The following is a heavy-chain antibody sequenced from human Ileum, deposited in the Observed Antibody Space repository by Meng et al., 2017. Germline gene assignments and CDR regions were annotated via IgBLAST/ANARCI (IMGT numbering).Heavy chain of an antibody. V-gene: IGHV1-2*02. CDR1: GNPVTAYF. J-gene: IGHJ4*02. D-gene: IGHD3-10*01. CDR2: IDPRTGET. CDR3: AKDLDGLGGS. Sequence: QVQLVQSGAEVNRPGASVMVDCTTFGNPVTAYFMYWVRQAPGQGLEWMGWIDPRTGETRYRAKYQGRVTMTRGTSISAVYMEVTNLRDDDTAVYYCAKDLDGLGGSWGQGTLVTVSS.